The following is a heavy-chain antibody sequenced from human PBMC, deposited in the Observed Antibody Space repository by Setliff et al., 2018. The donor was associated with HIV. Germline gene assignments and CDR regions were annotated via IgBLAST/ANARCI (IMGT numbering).Heavy chain of an antibody. V-gene: IGHV3-48*04. Sequence: GGSLRLSCAASGFSFSTHSMHWVRQAPGKGLEWVAYMTSDSRTIYYADSVTGRFTISRDNAKSSVYLQMNSLRAEDTAVYYCARLGWERGSYGDKLLYYFDSWGQGTLVTVSS. D-gene: IGHD4-17*01. CDR1: GFSFSTHS. CDR3: ARLGWERGSYGDKLLYYFDS. CDR2: MTSDSRTI. J-gene: IGHJ4*02.